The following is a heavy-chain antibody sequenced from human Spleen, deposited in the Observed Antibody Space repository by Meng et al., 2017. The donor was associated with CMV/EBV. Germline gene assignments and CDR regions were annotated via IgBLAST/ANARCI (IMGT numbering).Heavy chain of an antibody. CDR3: VRVLEDVVVVVPNYYYGMDA. CDR2: ISGSGGST. Sequence: GESLKISCAASGFTFSSYAMSWVRQAPGKGLEWVSAISGSGGSTYYADSVKGRFTISRDNVKKSVYLQMNSLRVEDTGIYYCVRVLEDVVVVVPNYYYGMDAWGQGTAVTVSS. V-gene: IGHV3-23*01. J-gene: IGHJ6*01. CDR1: GFTFSSYA. D-gene: IGHD2-15*01.